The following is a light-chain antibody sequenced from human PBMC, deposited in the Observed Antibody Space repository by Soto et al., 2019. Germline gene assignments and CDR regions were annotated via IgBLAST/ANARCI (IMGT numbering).Light chain of an antibody. Sequence: DIQMTQSASSLSASVGDRVTITCRASQSISSNLNWHQQKPGKAPKVLIYAASSLQSGVPSRFSGSGSGTDFTLTISRLQPEDFATYYCQQSYSIPYTFGQGTKLESK. J-gene: IGKJ2*01. CDR1: QSISSN. V-gene: IGKV1-39*01. CDR3: QQSYSIPYT. CDR2: AAS.